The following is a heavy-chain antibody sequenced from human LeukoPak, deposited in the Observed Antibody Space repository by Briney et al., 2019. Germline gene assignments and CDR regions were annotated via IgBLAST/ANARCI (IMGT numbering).Heavy chain of an antibody. D-gene: IGHD6-19*01. Sequence: PSETLSLTRTDSGGSISSSSYYRGWVRQPPGKGLEWIGRIYYSGSTYYNPSLKSRVTISVDTSKNQFSLKLSSVTDADTAVYYCARHGSGWYHFDYWGQGALLTVSS. J-gene: IGHJ4*02. CDR1: GGSISSSSYY. CDR2: IYYSGST. V-gene: IGHV4-39*01. CDR3: ARHGSGWYHFDY.